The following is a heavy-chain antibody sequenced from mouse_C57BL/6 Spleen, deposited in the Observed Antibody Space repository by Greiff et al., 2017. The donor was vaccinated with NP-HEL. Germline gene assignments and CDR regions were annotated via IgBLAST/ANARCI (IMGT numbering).Heavy chain of an antibody. CDR1: GFTFSSYA. V-gene: IGHV5-4*01. Sequence: EVQVVESGGGLVKPGGSLKLSCAASGFTFSSYAMSWVRQTPEKRLEWVATISDGGSYTYYPDNVKGRFTISRDNAKNNLYLQMSHLKSEDTAMYYCARGGNYSYWYFDVWGTGTTVTVS. CDR3: ARGGNYSYWYFDV. CDR2: ISDGGSYT. D-gene: IGHD2-1*01. J-gene: IGHJ1*03.